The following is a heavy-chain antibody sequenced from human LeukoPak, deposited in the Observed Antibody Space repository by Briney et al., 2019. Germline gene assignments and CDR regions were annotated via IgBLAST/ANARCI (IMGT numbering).Heavy chain of an antibody. CDR3: IREIQVRASASLGY. J-gene: IGHJ4*01. CDR2: MNSAGTTI. Sequence: GGSLRLSCAASGFSLNGYWMHWVRQAAGQGLVWVARMNSAGTTINYADSVKGRFTISRDNAGSALYLHLSSLRADDTAMYYCIREIQVRASASLGYWGQGTLVTVSS. V-gene: IGHV3-74*01. CDR1: GFSLNGYW. D-gene: IGHD2-2*01.